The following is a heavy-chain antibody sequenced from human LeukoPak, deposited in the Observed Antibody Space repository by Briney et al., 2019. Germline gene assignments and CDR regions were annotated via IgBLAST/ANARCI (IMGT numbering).Heavy chain of an antibody. Sequence: GGSLRLSCAASGFTFSSYRMNWVRQAPGKGLEWVANIKTDGSQIYYVDSVKGRFTISRDNAKNSLYLQMNSLRVEDTAVYYCARDLNWETYWGQGTLVSVSS. CDR1: GFTFSSYR. CDR2: IKTDGSQI. D-gene: IGHD7-27*01. J-gene: IGHJ4*02. V-gene: IGHV3-7*01. CDR3: ARDLNWETY.